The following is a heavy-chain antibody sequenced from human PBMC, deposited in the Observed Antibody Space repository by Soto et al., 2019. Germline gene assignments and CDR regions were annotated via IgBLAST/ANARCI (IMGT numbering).Heavy chain of an antibody. CDR2: ISAYNGNT. CDR3: ARERTYYDSSGYYAYGMDV. V-gene: IGHV1-18*01. J-gene: IGHJ6*02. CDR1: GYTFTSYG. Sequence: ASVQVSCKASGYTFTSYGISWVRQAPRQGLEWMGWISAYNGNTNYAQKLQGRVTMTTDTSTSTAYMELRSLRSDDTAVYYCARERTYYDSSGYYAYGMDVWGQGTTVTVSS. D-gene: IGHD3-22*01.